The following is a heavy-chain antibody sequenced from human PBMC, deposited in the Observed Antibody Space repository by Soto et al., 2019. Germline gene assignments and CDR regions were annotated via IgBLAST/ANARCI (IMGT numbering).Heavy chain of an antibody. D-gene: IGHD6-13*01. CDR3: ARGARIAAAGTPFIYGMDV. Sequence: GASVKVSCKASGYTFTSYYMPWVRQAPGQGLEWMVIINPSGGSTSYAQKFQGRVTMTRDTSTSTVYMELSSLRSEDTAVYYCARGARIAAAGTPFIYGMDVWGQGTTVTVSS. CDR2: INPSGGST. CDR1: GYTFTSYY. V-gene: IGHV1-46*01. J-gene: IGHJ6*02.